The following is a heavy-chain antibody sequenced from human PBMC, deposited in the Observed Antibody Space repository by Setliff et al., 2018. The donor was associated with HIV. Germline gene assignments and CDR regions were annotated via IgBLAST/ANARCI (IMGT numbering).Heavy chain of an antibody. Sequence: ASVKVSCKASGYTFINNYIHWVRQAPGQGLEWMGWISANNGNTNYAQKFQGRVTMTTAKSTSTAYMELSSLGSEDTAVYYCARGSGGYCSGGSCYFGFGLALWGQGTTVTVSS. V-gene: IGHV1-18*04. D-gene: IGHD2-15*01. CDR1: GYTFINNY. CDR3: ARGSGGYCSGGSCYFGFGLAL. CDR2: ISANNGNT. J-gene: IGHJ6*02.